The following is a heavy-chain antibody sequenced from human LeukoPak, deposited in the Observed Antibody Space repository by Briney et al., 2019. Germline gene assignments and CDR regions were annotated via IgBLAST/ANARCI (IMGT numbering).Heavy chain of an antibody. CDR3: ARDWVFDY. V-gene: IGHV3-30*04. CDR1: GFTFSSYA. Sequence: GRSLRLSCAASGFTFSSYAMHWVRQAPGKGLEWVAVISYDGSNKYYADSVKGRFTISRDNSKNTLYLQMNSLRAEDTAVCYCARDWVFDYWGQGTLVTVSS. CDR2: ISYDGSNK. J-gene: IGHJ4*02. D-gene: IGHD7-27*01.